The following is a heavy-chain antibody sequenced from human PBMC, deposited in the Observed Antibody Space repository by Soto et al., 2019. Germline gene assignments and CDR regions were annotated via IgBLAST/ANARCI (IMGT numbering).Heavy chain of an antibody. V-gene: IGHV3-21*06. CDR3: ARVGTDYGSGSPYYSDY. CDR1: GFSFRSYY. D-gene: IGHD3-10*01. J-gene: IGHJ4*02. Sequence: PGGSLRLSCAASGFSFRSYYMNWVRQAPGRGLEWVSSISPSSSFLSCADSVKGRFTISRDNVKNSVNLQMNSLRAEDTAVYYCARVGTDYGSGSPYYSDYWGQGTLVTVSS. CDR2: ISPSSSFL.